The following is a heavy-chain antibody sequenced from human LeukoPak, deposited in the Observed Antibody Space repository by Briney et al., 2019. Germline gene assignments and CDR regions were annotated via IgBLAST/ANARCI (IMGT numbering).Heavy chain of an antibody. V-gene: IGHV1-69*05. J-gene: IGHJ3*02. D-gene: IGHD5-24*01. CDR3: ARGRDGYRAFDI. CDR2: IIPIFGTA. CDR1: GGTFSSYA. Sequence: SVKVSCKASGGTFSSYAISWVRQAPGQGLEWMGGIIPIFGTANYAQKFQGRVTITTDESTSTAYMELSSLRSEDTAVYYCARGRDGYRAFDIWGQGTMVTVSS.